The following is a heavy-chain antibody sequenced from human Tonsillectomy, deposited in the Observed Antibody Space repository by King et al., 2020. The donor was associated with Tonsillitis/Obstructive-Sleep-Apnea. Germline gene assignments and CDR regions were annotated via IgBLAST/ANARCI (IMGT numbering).Heavy chain of an antibody. V-gene: IGHV3-30*04. CDR3: ARDDFGEVQLDY. J-gene: IGHJ4*02. CDR2: ISYDGSIK. D-gene: IGHD3-10*01. CDR1: GFTFSNYA. Sequence: VQLVESGGGVVQPGRSLRLSCAASGFTFSNYAVHWVRQAPGKGLEWVAVISYDGSIKYYADSVKGLFTISRDSSENTLYLQMNSLRVEDTAVYDCARDDFGEVQLDYWGQGTPVTVSS.